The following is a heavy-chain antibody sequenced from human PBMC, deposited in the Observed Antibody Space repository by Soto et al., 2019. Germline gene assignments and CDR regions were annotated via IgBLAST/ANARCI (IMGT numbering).Heavy chain of an antibody. CDR1: GFTFSSYI. J-gene: IGHJ4*02. CDR3: AREGRLAAVGTGDGNYYFDD. D-gene: IGHD6-13*01. CDR2: ISSSSSTI. Sequence: EVQLVESGGGLVQPGGSLRLSCAASGFTFSSYIMNWVRQAPGNGLEWVSYISSSSSTIYYADSVKGRFTISRDNAKNSLYLQMHSLSDEDTAVYYCAREGRLAAVGTGDGNYYFDDWGQGTLVTVSS. V-gene: IGHV3-48*02.